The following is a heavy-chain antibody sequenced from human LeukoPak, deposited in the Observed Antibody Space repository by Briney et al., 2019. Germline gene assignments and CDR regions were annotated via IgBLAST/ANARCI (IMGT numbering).Heavy chain of an antibody. CDR2: IIPIFGTA. J-gene: IGHJ3*02. CDR1: GGTFSFYA. V-gene: IGHV1-69*13. D-gene: IGHD4-17*01. Sequence: SGKVSCKASGGTFSFYAISWVRQAPGQGLEWMGGIIPIFGTANYAQKFQGRVRITADEFTSTAYMELSSLRPEDTAVYYCASGKRDYGDPMEPSGAFDMWGQGTMVTVSS. CDR3: ASGKRDYGDPMEPSGAFDM.